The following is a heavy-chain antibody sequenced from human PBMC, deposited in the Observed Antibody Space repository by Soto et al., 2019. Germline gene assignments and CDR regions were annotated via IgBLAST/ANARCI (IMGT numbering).Heavy chain of an antibody. CDR3: ARDGLWAAAGTKFDY. CDR2: IYHSGGT. J-gene: IGHJ4*02. V-gene: IGHV4-38-2*02. Sequence: NPSETLSLTCAVSGYSISSGYYWGWSRQPPGEGLEWIGSIYHSGGTYYNPSLKSRVTISVDTSKNQFSLKLSSVTAADTAVYYCARDGLWAAAGTKFDYWGQGTQVTVSS. CDR1: GYSISSGYY. D-gene: IGHD6-13*01.